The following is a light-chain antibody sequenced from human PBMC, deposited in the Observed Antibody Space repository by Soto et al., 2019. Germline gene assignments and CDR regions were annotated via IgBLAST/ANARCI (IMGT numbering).Light chain of an antibody. Sequence: EIVLTQSPGTLSVSPGERATLSCRASESVDSSTLASYQQKPGQAPRLLIYGASNRATGIPDRFSCSGSGTDFTLTISRLEPEDFAVYYCQQSATFGQGTKVEI. CDR2: GAS. CDR3: QQSAT. J-gene: IGKJ1*01. V-gene: IGKV3-20*01. CDR1: ESVDSST.